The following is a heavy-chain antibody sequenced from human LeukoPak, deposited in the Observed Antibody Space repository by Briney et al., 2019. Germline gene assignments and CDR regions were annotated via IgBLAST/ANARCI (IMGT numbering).Heavy chain of an antibody. V-gene: IGHV1-69*05. CDR1: GGTFSSYA. CDR3: ASTYCSSTSCYAAALWYFDY. J-gene: IGHJ4*02. CDR2: IITIFGTA. D-gene: IGHD2-2*01. Sequence: SVKVSCKASGGTFSSYAISWVRQAPGQGLEWMGRIITIFGTANYAQKFQGRVTITTDESTSTAYMELSSLRSEDTAVYYCASTYCSSTSCYAAALWYFDYWGQGTLVTVSS.